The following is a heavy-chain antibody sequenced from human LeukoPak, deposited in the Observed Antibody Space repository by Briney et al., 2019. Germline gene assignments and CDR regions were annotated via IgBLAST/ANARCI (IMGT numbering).Heavy chain of an antibody. D-gene: IGHD5-24*01. V-gene: IGHV3-30*02. Sequence: PGGSLRLSCAASGFTFSSYGMHWVRQAPGKGLEWVAFIRYDGSNKYYADSVKGRFTISRDNSKNTLYLQMNSLRAEDTAVYYCAKDLRRLHPSYYMDVWGKGTTVTVSS. J-gene: IGHJ6*03. CDR1: GFTFSSYG. CDR2: IRYDGSNK. CDR3: AKDLRRLHPSYYMDV.